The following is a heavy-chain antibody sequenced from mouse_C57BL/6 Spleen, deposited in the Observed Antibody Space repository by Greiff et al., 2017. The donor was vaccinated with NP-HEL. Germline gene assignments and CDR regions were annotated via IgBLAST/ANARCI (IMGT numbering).Heavy chain of an antibody. CDR2: VYPYNGGT. CDR3: ARSRNFPITTVVDWYFDV. CDR1: GFTFTDYY. D-gene: IGHD1-1*01. Sequence: VQLQQSGPVLVKPGPSVKISCKASGFTFTDYYMHWVKQSHGKSLEWIGLVYPYNGGTSHNQKFKGKATLTVDTSSSTAYMELNSLTSEDSAVYYCARSRNFPITTVVDWYFDVWGTGTTVTVSS. J-gene: IGHJ1*03. V-gene: IGHV1-36*01.